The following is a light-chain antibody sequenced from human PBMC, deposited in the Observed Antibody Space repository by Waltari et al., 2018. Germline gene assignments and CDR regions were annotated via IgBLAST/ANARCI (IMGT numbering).Light chain of an antibody. CDR3: QQYGSSLWT. V-gene: IGKV3-20*01. CDR2: SAS. J-gene: IGKJ1*01. Sequence: EIVLTQSPGTLSLSPGERATLSCRASQSVSSSYLAWYQQKPGQAPRRLIYSASSRATVIPDRFSCSGSGTDFTLTISRLEPEDFAVYYCQQYGSSLWTFGQGTKVEIK. CDR1: QSVSSSY.